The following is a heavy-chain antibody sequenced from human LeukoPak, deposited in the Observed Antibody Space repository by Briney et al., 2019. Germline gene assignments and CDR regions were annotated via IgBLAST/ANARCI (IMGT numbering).Heavy chain of an antibody. J-gene: IGHJ5*02. CDR3: ARGGYSGYEIVNWFDP. CDR2: MNPNSGNT. Sequence: ASEKVSCKASGYTFTSYDINWVRQATGQGLEWMGWMNPNSGNTGYAQKFQGRVTMTRNTSISTAYMELSSLRSEDTAVYYCARGGYSGYEIVNWFDPWGQGTLVTVSS. D-gene: IGHD5-12*01. V-gene: IGHV1-8*01. CDR1: GYTFTSYD.